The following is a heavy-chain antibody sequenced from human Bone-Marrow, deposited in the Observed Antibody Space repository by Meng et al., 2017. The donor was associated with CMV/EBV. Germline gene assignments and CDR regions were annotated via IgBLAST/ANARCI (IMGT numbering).Heavy chain of an antibody. CDR2: IYYSGST. CDR1: GGSISSSSYY. CDR3: ARHPRYGSGGLAVLHFDY. Sequence: SETLSLTCTVSGGSISSSSYYWGWIRQPPGKGLEWIGSIYYSGSTYYNPSLKSRVTISVDTSKNQFSLKLSSVTAADTAVYYCARHPRYGSGGLAVLHFDYWAQGNLVTVSS. D-gene: IGHD3-10*01. J-gene: IGHJ4*02. V-gene: IGHV4-39*01.